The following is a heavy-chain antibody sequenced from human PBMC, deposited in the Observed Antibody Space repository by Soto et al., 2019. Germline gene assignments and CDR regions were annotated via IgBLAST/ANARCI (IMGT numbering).Heavy chain of an antibody. Sequence: GASVKVSCKASGGTFSSYAISWVRQAPGQGLEWMGRIIPIFGTANYAQKFQGRVTITADKSTSTAYMELSSLRSEDTAVYYCARDPGGYCSGGSCDDDAFDIWGQGTMVTVSS. D-gene: IGHD2-15*01. CDR3: ARDPGGYCSGGSCDDDAFDI. CDR2: IIPIFGTA. J-gene: IGHJ3*02. CDR1: GGTFSSYA. V-gene: IGHV1-69*06.